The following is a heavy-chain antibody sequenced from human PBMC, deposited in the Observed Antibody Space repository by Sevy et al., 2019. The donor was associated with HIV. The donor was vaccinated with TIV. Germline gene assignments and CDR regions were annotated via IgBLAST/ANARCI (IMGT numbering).Heavy chain of an antibody. CDR3: TRWKAAQSIFDY. J-gene: IGHJ4*02. CDR1: GFTFGDYF. D-gene: IGHD6-13*01. Sequence: GGSWRFSVTASGFTFGDYFMSGVGQAPGKGLEWVVFLKSVVYGGTVVHAASVRGRFVISRDDSKTIAYLQMNDLKTEDTGVYYCTRWKAAQSIFDYWGQGALVTVSS. CDR2: LKSVVYGGTV. V-gene: IGHV3-49*04.